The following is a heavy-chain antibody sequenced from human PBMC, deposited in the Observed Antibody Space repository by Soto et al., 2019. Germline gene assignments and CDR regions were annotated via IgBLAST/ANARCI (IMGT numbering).Heavy chain of an antibody. V-gene: IGHV5-51*01. CDR1: GYSFTSYW. D-gene: IGHD5-18*01. J-gene: IGHJ4*02. CDR3: APVGHSYVSFDY. Sequence: GESLKISCKGSGYSFTSYWIAWVRQLPGKGLEWMGIIYRGDSDIRYSPSFQGQVTMSTDKSISTAYLQWDSLKASDTALYYCAPVGHSYVSFDYWGQGTLVTVSS. CDR2: IYRGDSDI.